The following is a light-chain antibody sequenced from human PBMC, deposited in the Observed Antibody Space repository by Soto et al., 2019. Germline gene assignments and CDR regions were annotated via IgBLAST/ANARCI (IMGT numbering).Light chain of an antibody. V-gene: IGLV1-40*01. CDR1: NSSIGAGYD. CDR3: SSYTAISSLDIV. J-gene: IGLJ2*01. CDR2: GND. Sequence: QSVLTQPPSVTGAPGQRISISCTGSNSSIGAGYDVHWYQQLPGTAPKLLIYGNDSRPSGVPDRFSGSKSGTSASLAITGLQAEDEADYYCSSYTAISSLDIVFGGGTKLTVL.